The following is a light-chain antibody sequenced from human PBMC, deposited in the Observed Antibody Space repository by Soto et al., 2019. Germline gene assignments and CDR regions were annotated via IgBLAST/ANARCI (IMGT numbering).Light chain of an antibody. J-gene: IGKJ2*01. CDR3: QQYNNWTLYT. V-gene: IGKV3-15*01. CDR1: QSVSSN. Sequence: EIVMTQSPATLSVSPGERATLSCRASQSVSSNLAWYQQKPGQAPRLLIYGASTRATGIPARFSGSRSGTEFTLTISSLKSEDFAVYYCQQYNNWTLYTFGQGTKLEIK. CDR2: GAS.